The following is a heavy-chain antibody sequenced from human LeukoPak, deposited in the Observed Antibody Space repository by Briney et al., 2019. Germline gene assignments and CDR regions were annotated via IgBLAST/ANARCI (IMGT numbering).Heavy chain of an antibody. J-gene: IGHJ6*02. CDR3: ARWSGVVTAPIYYGMDV. Sequence: SVKVSCKASGGTFSSYAISWVRQAPGHWLEWMGRIIPILGIANYAQKLQGRVTITADKSTSTAYMELSSLRSEDTAVYYCARWSGVVTAPIYYGMDVWGQGTTVTVSS. D-gene: IGHD3-10*01. V-gene: IGHV1-69*04. CDR2: IIPILGIA. CDR1: GGTFSSYA.